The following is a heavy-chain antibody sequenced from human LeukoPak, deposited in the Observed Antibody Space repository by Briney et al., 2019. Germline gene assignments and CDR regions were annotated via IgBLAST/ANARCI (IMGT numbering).Heavy chain of an antibody. D-gene: IGHD6-19*01. J-gene: IGHJ4*02. Sequence: GGSLRLSCAASGFTFSNYWMSWVRQAPGKGLEWVANVKRDGSDNYYVGSVEGRFTISRDNAKNSLYLQMSSLRAEDTAIYYCARALYNRGWYPDYFDSWGQGTLVTVSA. CDR2: VKRDGSDN. V-gene: IGHV3-7*01. CDR1: GFTFSNYW. CDR3: ARALYNRGWYPDYFDS.